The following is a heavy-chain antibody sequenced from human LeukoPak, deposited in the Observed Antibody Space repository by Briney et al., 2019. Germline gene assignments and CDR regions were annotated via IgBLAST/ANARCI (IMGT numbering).Heavy chain of an antibody. CDR2: IYSGGST. CDR3: ARVRDYVGFDY. D-gene: IGHD4-17*01. V-gene: IGHV3-53*04. J-gene: IGHJ4*02. Sequence: GGSLRLSCAASGFTVSSNYMSWVRQAPGKGLEWVSVIYSGGSTYYADSVKGLFTISRHNSKNTLYLQMNSLRAEDTAVYYCARVRDYVGFDYWGQGTLVTVSS. CDR1: GFTVSSNY.